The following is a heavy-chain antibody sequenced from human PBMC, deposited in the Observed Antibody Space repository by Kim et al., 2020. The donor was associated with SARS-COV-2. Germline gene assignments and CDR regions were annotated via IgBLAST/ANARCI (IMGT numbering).Heavy chain of an antibody. J-gene: IGHJ6*02. CDR1: GYTFTSYG. V-gene: IGHV1-18*01. CDR3: ARDPTVTTGDYYYYYGMDV. CDR2: ISAYNGNT. Sequence: ASVKVSCKASGYTFTSYGISWVRQAPGQGLEWMGWISAYNGNTNYAQKLQGRVTMTTDTSTSTAYMELRSLRSDDTAVYYCARDPTVTTGDYYYYYGMDVWGQGTTVTVSS. D-gene: IGHD4-17*01.